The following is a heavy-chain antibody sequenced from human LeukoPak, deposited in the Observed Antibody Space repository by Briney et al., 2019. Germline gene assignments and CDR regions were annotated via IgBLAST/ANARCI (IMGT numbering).Heavy chain of an antibody. CDR1: GGSVSTYF. V-gene: IGHV4-4*07. Sequence: ASETLSLTCTVSGGSVSTYFWSWIRQPAGKELEWIGRIHASGTIIYNPSLRGRVTMSLDTSKNQFSLKLTSVTAADTAVYYCARAHHLDYGDWFDPWGQGILVTVSS. J-gene: IGHJ5*02. D-gene: IGHD4-17*01. CDR3: ARAHHLDYGDWFDP. CDR2: IHASGTI.